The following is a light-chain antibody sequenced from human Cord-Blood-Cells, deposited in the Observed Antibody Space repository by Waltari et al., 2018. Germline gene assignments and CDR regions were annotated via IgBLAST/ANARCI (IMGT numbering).Light chain of an antibody. CDR2: EDN. V-gene: IGLV6-57*01. CDR1: SGRIASNY. CDR3: QSYDSSNQV. Sequence: NFMLTQPHSVSESPGTTVTISCTRTSGRIASNYVQWYQQRPGSSPTTVIYEDNQRPSGVPDRFSGSIDSSSNSAYLTISGLKTEDEADYYCQSYDSSNQVFGGGTKLTVL. J-gene: IGLJ3*02.